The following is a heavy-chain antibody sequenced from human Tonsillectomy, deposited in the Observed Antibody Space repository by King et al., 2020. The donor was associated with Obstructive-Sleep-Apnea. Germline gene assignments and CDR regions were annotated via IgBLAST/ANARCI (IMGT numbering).Heavy chain of an antibody. CDR3: ARSYDFWSGPHD. V-gene: IGHV3-23*04. CDR1: GFTFSSFV. J-gene: IGHJ4*02. CDR2: ISGSADST. D-gene: IGHD3-3*01. Sequence: EVQLVESGGGLVQPGGSLRLSCAASGFTFSSFVMNWVRQAPGKGLEWVSGISGSADSTYYADSVKGRFTISRDNSKNTRYLQMNSLRAEDTALYYCARSYDFWSGPHDWGQGTLVTVSS.